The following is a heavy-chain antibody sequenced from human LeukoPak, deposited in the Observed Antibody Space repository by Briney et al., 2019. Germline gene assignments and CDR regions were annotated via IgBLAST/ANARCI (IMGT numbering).Heavy chain of an antibody. CDR2: ISRGGGTT. CDR1: GFTVSSKY. Sequence: PGGSLRLSCAASGFTVSSKYMAWVRQAPGKGLEWVSAISRGGGTTYYADSVKGRFTISRDNSKKTLYLQMTSLRAEDTAVYYCAKTSRAYSNYDSPFDYWGQGTLVTVSS. V-gene: IGHV3-23*01. J-gene: IGHJ4*02. D-gene: IGHD5-12*01. CDR3: AKTSRAYSNYDSPFDY.